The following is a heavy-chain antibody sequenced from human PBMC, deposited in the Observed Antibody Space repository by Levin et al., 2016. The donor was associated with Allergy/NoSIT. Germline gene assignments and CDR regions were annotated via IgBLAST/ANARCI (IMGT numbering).Heavy chain of an antibody. CDR2: MNPNSGNT. Sequence: ASVKVSCKASGYTFTSYDINWVRQATGQGLEWMGWMNPNSGNTGYAQKFQGRVTMTRNTSISTAYMELSSLRSEDTAVYYCARDLRPYFDWLLWNWFDPWGQGTLVTVSS. J-gene: IGHJ5*02. V-gene: IGHV1-8*01. CDR1: GYTFTSYD. CDR3: ARDLRPYFDWLLWNWFDP. D-gene: IGHD3-9*01.